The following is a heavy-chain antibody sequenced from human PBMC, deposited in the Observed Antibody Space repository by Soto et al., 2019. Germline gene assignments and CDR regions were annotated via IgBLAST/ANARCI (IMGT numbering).Heavy chain of an antibody. J-gene: IGHJ4*02. CDR3: AKNPRRVHTAMDCFDY. D-gene: IGHD5-18*01. CDR2: ISGSGGST. V-gene: IGHV3-23*01. CDR1: GFTFSSYA. Sequence: PGGSLRLSCAASGFTFSSYAMSWVRQAPGKGLEWVSAISGSGGSTYYADSVKGRFTISRDNSKNTLYLQMNSLRAEDTAVYYCAKNPRRVHTAMDCFDYWGQGTLVTVSS.